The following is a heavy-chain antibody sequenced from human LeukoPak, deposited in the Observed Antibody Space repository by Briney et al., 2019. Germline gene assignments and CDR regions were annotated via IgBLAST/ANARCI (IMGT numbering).Heavy chain of an antibody. Sequence: GESLKISCQGSGYIFTDYWIGWVRQLPGKGLEWMAIIYCDGSKTRYSPSFESQVTISADKSISTAYLQWSSLKASDTAMYYCARLKEGYYYYMDVWGKGTTVTVSS. CDR1: GYIFTDYW. CDR3: ARLKEGYYYYMDV. V-gene: IGHV5-51*01. J-gene: IGHJ6*03. CDR2: IYCDGSKT.